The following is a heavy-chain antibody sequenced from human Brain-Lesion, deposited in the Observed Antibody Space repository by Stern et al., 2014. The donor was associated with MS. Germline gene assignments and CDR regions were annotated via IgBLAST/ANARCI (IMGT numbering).Heavy chain of an antibody. CDR3: ARGRVVPGFQYYATDV. D-gene: IGHD2-2*01. J-gene: IGHJ6*02. V-gene: IGHV4-61*02. CDR1: GGSISSGGYY. Sequence: VQLVQSGPGLVKPSQTLSLSCTVSGGSISSGGYYWSWIRQPAGKGLEWIGRIFNSGSTSYNPSLKSRVTISIDPSKNHFSLGLNSMTAADTAVYYCARGRVVPGFQYYATDVWGQGTTVIVSS. CDR2: IFNSGST.